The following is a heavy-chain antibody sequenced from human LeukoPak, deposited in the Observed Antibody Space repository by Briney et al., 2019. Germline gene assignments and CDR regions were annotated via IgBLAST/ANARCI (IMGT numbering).Heavy chain of an antibody. Sequence: GGSLILSCAASGFPFRSYAMHWVRQAPGKGLEYVSAITLDGISTYYANSVKGRFTISRDNSKNTLYLQMGSLRAEDMAVYYCAKDLSSTSYVIHPDYWGQGTLVTVSS. CDR2: ITLDGIST. V-gene: IGHV3-64*01. CDR3: AKDLSSTSYVIHPDY. D-gene: IGHD2-2*01. CDR1: GFPFRSYA. J-gene: IGHJ4*02.